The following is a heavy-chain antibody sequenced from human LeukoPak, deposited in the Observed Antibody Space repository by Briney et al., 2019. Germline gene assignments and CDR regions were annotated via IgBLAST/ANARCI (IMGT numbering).Heavy chain of an antibody. D-gene: IGHD6-19*01. V-gene: IGHV4-59*11. CDR3: AREGYASGWNDF. CDR1: GGSISSHY. J-gene: IGHJ4*02. Sequence: SESLSLTCTVSGGSISSHYWSWIRPPPGEGLEWIGYIYQSGTSNYNPSLKSRVTISVELSKNQFSLKLRSVTAADTAVYYCAREGYASGWNDFWGQGTLVTVSS. CDR2: IYQSGTS.